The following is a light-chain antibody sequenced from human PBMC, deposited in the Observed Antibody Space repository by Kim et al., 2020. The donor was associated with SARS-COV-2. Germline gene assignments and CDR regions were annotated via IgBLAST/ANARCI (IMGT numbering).Light chain of an antibody. CDR2: QDT. J-gene: IGLJ3*02. CDR3: QAWDSNTAV. Sequence: SYELTQPPSVSVGPGQTATIICSGDNLGDKYAYWYQQKPGQAPVLVIYQDTKRPSGIPDRFSCSNSGSTATLTISGTQARDEADYYCQAWDSNTAVFGGGTQLTVL. V-gene: IGLV3-1*01. CDR1: NLGDKY.